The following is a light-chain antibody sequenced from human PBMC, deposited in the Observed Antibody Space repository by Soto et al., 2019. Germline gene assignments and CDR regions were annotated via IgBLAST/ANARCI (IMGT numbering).Light chain of an antibody. J-gene: IGKJ4*01. Sequence: EIVLTQSPGTLSLSPGERATLSCRASQSVSSSYLAWYQQKPGQAPRLLIYGASSRATGIPDRFSGSGSGTDFTLTISTLEPEDFAVYYCQQYCTSPLPFGGGTKIQIK. CDR2: GAS. V-gene: IGKV3-20*01. CDR1: QSVSSSY. CDR3: QQYCTSPLP.